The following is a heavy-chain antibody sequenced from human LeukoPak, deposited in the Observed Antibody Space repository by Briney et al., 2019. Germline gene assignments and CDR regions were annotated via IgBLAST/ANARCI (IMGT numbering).Heavy chain of an antibody. CDR2: INPSGGST. Sequence: ASVKVSCKASGYTFTSYYMHWVRQAPGQGLEWMGIINPSGGSTSYAQKFQGRVTMTRDTSTSTVYMELSSLRSEDTAAYYCARDSQIVPAAAGAFDIWGQGTMVTVSS. CDR1: GYTFTSYY. D-gene: IGHD2-2*01. J-gene: IGHJ3*02. V-gene: IGHV1-46*03. CDR3: ARDSQIVPAAAGAFDI.